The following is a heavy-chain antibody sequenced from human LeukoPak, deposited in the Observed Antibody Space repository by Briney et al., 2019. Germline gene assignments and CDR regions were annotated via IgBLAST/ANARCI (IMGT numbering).Heavy chain of an antibody. CDR1: GGTFSSYA. D-gene: IGHD3-22*01. Sequence: ASVKVSCKASGGTFSSYAISWVRQAPGQGLEWMGWISGYNGNTNYAQNLQGRVTMTTDTSTSTAYVELRSLRSDDTAFYYCARGGGYQDYWGQGTLVTVSS. CDR3: ARGGGYQDY. V-gene: IGHV1-18*01. J-gene: IGHJ4*02. CDR2: ISGYNGNT.